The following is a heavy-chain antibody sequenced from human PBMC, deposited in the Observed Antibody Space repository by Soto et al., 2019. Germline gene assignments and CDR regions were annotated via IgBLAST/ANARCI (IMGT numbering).Heavy chain of an antibody. J-gene: IGHJ4*02. Sequence: QVQLVQSGAEVKKPGASVKVSCKASGYTFTSYAMHWVRQAPGQRLEWMGWINAGNGNTKYSQKFQGRVTITRDTSASTAYMELSSLRSEDTAVYYCARDLKPGWLANFDYWGQGTLVTVSS. CDR2: INAGNGNT. V-gene: IGHV1-3*01. D-gene: IGHD6-19*01. CDR3: ARDLKPGWLANFDY. CDR1: GYTFTSYA.